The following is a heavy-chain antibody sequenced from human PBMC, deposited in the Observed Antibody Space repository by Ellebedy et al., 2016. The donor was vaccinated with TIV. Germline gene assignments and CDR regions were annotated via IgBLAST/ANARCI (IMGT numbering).Heavy chain of an antibody. J-gene: IGHJ4*02. CDR1: GASISSGPYY. V-gene: IGHV4-31*03. CDR2: VYSGGST. CDR3: ARGIEQWLTY. D-gene: IGHD6-19*01. Sequence: SETLSLXXTVSGASISSGPYYWNWIRRHPGKGLEWIGYVYSGGSTYYSPSLKSRVTISLDTSKDQFSLKLTSVTAADTAVYYCARGIEQWLTYWGQGTLVTVSS.